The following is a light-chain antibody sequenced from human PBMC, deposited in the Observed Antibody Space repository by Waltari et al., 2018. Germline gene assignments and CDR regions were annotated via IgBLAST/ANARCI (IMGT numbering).Light chain of an antibody. CDR2: VNR. J-gene: IGLJ2*01. V-gene: IGLV1-40*01. Sequence: QSVLTQPPSVSGAPGQRVTVSCTGNSSNIGAGYDVHWYQQLPGTAPKLLIYVNRNRPSGVPDRFSGSRSGTSAYLAITGLRPEDEADYHCQSYDSSLSGRVFGGGTKVTVL. CDR3: QSYDSSLSGRV. CDR1: SSNIGAGYD.